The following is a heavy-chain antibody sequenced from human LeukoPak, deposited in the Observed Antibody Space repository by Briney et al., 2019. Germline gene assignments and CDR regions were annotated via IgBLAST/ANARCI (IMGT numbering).Heavy chain of an antibody. Sequence: ASVKVSCKASGYTFTGYYMHWVRQAPGQGLEWMGRINPNSGGTNYAQKFQGRVTMTRDTSISTAYMELSRLRSDDTAVYFCARGYYDSSGYYYFDYWGQGTLVTVSS. CDR2: INPNSGGT. D-gene: IGHD3-22*01. CDR3: ARGYYDSSGYYYFDY. CDR1: GYTFTGYY. J-gene: IGHJ4*02. V-gene: IGHV1-2*06.